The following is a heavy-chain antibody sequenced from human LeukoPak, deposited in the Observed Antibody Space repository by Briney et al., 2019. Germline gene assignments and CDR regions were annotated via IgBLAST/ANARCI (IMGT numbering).Heavy chain of an antibody. CDR1: GFTFSSYS. Sequence: GGSLRLSCAASGFTFSSYSMNWVRQAPGKGLEWVSSISSSSSYIYYADSVKGRFTISRDNSKNTLYLQMNSLRAEDTAVYYCAKFGAVAGAFDIWGQGTMVTVSS. D-gene: IGHD6-19*01. CDR2: ISSSSSYI. V-gene: IGHV3-21*04. CDR3: AKFGAVAGAFDI. J-gene: IGHJ3*02.